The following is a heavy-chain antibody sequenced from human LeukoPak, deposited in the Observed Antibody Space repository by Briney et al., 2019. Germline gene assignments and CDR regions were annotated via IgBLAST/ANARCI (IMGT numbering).Heavy chain of an antibody. V-gene: IGHV5-51*01. CDR3: ARIIAVAGTKWFDY. J-gene: IGHJ4*02. D-gene: IGHD6-19*01. Sequence: GESLKICCKSSGYSFTSYWICFGRQMRGKLLEWMGIMYRGDSDTSYSPAFQGQITISDDKSISTVYLQWRSLRASDTAMYYCARIIAVAGTKWFDYWGQGTLVTVSS. CDR1: GYSFTSYW. CDR2: MYRGDSDT.